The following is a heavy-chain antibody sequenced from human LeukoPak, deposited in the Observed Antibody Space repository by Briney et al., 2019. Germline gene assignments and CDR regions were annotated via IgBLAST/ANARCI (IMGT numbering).Heavy chain of an antibody. CDR2: INGDGRST. D-gene: IGHD2-2*01. V-gene: IGHV3-74*01. CDR3: TKGAVGQLPHPLYFDL. CDR1: GFTFSNYW. Sequence: GGSLRLSCAASGFTFSNYWMHWVRQAPTKGLVWVSRINGDGRSTNYADSVKGRLTISRDNAKNTLYLQMNSLRVEDTAIYYCTKGAVGQLPHPLYFDLWGRGTLVTVSS. J-gene: IGHJ2*01.